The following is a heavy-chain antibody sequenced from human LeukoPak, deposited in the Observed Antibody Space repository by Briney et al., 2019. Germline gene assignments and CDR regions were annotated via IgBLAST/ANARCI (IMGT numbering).Heavy chain of an antibody. V-gene: IGHV3-30*02. CDR2: IRYDGSNT. J-gene: IGHJ4*02. CDR1: GFTFSNYG. D-gene: IGHD6-13*01. CDR3: AREGYSSSWWIDY. Sequence: GGSLRLSCAASGFTFSNYGIHWVRQAPGKGLEWVTFIRYDGSNTYYADSVKGRFTISRDNSKNTLYLQMNSLRAEDTAVYYCAREGYSSSWWIDYWGQGTLVTVSS.